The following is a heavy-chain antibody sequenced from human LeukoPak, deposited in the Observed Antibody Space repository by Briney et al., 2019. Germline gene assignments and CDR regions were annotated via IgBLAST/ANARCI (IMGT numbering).Heavy chain of an antibody. CDR1: GYTLTELS. V-gene: IGHV1-24*01. CDR3: ARDIRPVVVPAAAQLDNWFDP. Sequence: ASVKVSCKVSGYTLTELSMHWVRQAPGKGLEWMGGFNPEDGETIYAQKFQGRVTITADKSTSTAYMELSSLRSEDTAVYYCARDIRPVVVPAAAQLDNWFDPWGQGTLVTVSS. D-gene: IGHD2-2*01. CDR2: FNPEDGET. J-gene: IGHJ5*02.